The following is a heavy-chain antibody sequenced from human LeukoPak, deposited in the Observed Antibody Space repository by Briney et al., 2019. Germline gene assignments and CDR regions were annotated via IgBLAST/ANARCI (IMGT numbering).Heavy chain of an antibody. V-gene: IGHV3-53*01. D-gene: IGHD3-9*01. CDR1: GFTVSSHD. Sequence: GGSLRLSCAVSGFTVSSHDMTWVRQPPGKGLEWVSIIYRGGNTFNADSVKSRSTISRDNSKNTLYLDLNNLRAEDTAIYYCVGYTSGYPHWGQGTLVTVSS. CDR2: IYRGGNT. J-gene: IGHJ4*02. CDR3: VGYTSGYPH.